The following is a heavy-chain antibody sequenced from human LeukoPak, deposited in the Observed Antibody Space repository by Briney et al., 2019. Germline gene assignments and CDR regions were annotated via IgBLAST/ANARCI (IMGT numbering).Heavy chain of an antibody. Sequence: SETLSLTCTVSSDSIYSSNYYWGWIRQPPGKGLEWIGSIYYSGSTYYNSSLKSRVTISVDTSKNQFSLKLSSLTAADTAVYYCARAAYCGGDCYLFDYWGQGTLVTVSS. J-gene: IGHJ4*02. CDR1: SDSIYSSNYY. CDR2: IYYSGST. V-gene: IGHV4-39*01. CDR3: ARAAYCGGDCYLFDY. D-gene: IGHD2-21*02.